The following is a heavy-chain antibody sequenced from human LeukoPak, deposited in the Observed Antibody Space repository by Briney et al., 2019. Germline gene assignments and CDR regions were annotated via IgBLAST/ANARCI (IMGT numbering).Heavy chain of an antibody. CDR3: ARDVGYYGSGSYSWFDP. V-gene: IGHV4-59*01. D-gene: IGHD3-10*01. CDR2: XXYSGST. J-gene: IGHJ5*02. Sequence: GYXXYSGSTNYNPSLKSRVTISVDTSKNQLSLKLSSVTAADTAVYYCARDVGYYGSGSYSWFDPWGQGTLVTVSS.